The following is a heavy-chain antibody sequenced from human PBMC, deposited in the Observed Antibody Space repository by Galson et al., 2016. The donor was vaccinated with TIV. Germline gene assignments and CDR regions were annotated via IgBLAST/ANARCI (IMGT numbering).Heavy chain of an antibody. CDR2: INVYNGST. CDR3: VRARVKHFDF. Sequence: QSGAEVKKPGESLKTSCKASGYTFTSYTMHWVRQAPGQRLEWMGWINVYNGSTRYSQKFRDRVSITRDTSATTAYMETYMELSSLKSEDTAVYYCVRARVKHFDFWGQGTLVTVSS. CDR1: GYTFTSYT. V-gene: IGHV1-3*01. J-gene: IGHJ4*02.